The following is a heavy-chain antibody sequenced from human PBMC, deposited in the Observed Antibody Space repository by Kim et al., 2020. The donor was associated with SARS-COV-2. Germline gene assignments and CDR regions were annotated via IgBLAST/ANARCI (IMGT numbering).Heavy chain of an antibody. Sequence: SVKVSCKASGGTFSSYAISWVRQAPGQGLEWMGRIIPILGIANYAQKFQGRVTITADKSTSTAFMELSSLRSEDTAVYYCARHSLAGYSYRQLDYWGQGTLVTVSS. CDR2: IIPILGIA. D-gene: IGHD5-18*01. CDR3: ARHSLAGYSYRQLDY. V-gene: IGHV1-69*04. CDR1: GGTFSSYA. J-gene: IGHJ4*02.